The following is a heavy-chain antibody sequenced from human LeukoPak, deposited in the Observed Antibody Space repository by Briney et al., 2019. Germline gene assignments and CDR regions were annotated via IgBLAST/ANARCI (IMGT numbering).Heavy chain of an antibody. V-gene: IGHV3-9*01. Sequence: PGGSLRLSCAASGFTFDNYAMHWVRHAPGKGLEWVSGISWNSGIIAYADSVKGRFTISRDNAKNSLYLQMNSLRTEDTALYYCAKDIVAYSYYYGVDVWGQGTTVTVSS. D-gene: IGHD3-16*01. CDR3: AKDIVAYSYYYGVDV. CDR1: GFTFDNYA. J-gene: IGHJ6*02. CDR2: ISWNSGII.